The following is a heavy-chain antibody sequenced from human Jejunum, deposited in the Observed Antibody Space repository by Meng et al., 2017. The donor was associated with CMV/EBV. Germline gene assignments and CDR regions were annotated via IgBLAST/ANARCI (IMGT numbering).Heavy chain of an antibody. Sequence: YTCPYYYVHWVRQAPGQGLEWLGYLNPYTGDTNYAQKFQGRVSITRDTPTNTAYMELTRLRSDDTALYYCAKDAGSFLDYYFDFWGQGTLVTVSS. CDR2: LNPYTGDT. CDR1: YTCPYYY. J-gene: IGHJ4*02. D-gene: IGHD3-10*01. V-gene: IGHV1-2*02. CDR3: AKDAGSFLDYYFDF.